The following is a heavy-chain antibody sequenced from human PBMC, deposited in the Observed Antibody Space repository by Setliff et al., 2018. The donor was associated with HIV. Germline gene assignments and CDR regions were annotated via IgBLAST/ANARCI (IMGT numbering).Heavy chain of an antibody. CDR2: VSPGGGTT. CDR3: AKDRRPVGGIHDPSPFDY. CDR1: EFTFSNYA. V-gene: IGHV3-23*01. J-gene: IGHJ4*02. Sequence: GESLKISCVASEFTFSNYAMTWVRQAPGKGLEWVSSVSPGGGTTYYADSVKGRFTISRDNSKNTLYLQMNSLRADDTAIYYCAKDRRPVGGIHDPSPFDYWGQGTLVTVSS. D-gene: IGHD1-26*01.